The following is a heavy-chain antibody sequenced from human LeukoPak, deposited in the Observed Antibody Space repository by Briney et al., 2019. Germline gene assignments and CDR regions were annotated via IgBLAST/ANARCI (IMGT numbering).Heavy chain of an antibody. CDR2: IYTSGST. Sequence: SETLSLTCTVSGGSISSYYWSWIRQPAGKGLEWIGRIYTSGSTNYNPSLKSRVTISVDTSKNQFSLKLSSVTAADTAVYYCARERVYSYGPGNYYYYYMDVWGKGTTVTVSS. D-gene: IGHD5-18*01. V-gene: IGHV4-4*07. CDR1: GGSISSYY. J-gene: IGHJ6*03. CDR3: ARERVYSYGPGNYYYYYMDV.